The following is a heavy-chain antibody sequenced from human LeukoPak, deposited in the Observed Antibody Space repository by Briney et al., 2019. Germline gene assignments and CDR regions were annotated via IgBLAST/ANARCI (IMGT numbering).Heavy chain of an antibody. V-gene: IGHV3-21*01. CDR1: GFTFSSYA. Sequence: GGSRRLSCAASGFTFSSYAMSWVRQAPGKGLEWVSSISSSRSYIYNADSVKGRFTISRDNAKNSLYLQMNSLRAEDTAVYYCARDHCSSTSCFPSGTNYFDSWGQGTPVTVSS. J-gene: IGHJ4*02. D-gene: IGHD2-2*01. CDR2: ISSSRSYI. CDR3: ARDHCSSTSCFPSGTNYFDS.